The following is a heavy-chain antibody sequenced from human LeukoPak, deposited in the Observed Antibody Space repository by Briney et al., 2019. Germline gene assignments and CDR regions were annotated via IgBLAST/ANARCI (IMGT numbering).Heavy chain of an antibody. CDR3: AELGITMIGGV. Sequence: GGSLRLSCAASGFTFSSYSMNWVRRAPGRGLEWVSYISSSGSTIYYADSVKGRFTISRDNAKNSLYLQMNSLRAEDTAVYYCAELGITMIGGVWGKGTTVTISS. D-gene: IGHD3-10*02. J-gene: IGHJ6*04. V-gene: IGHV3-48*04. CDR2: ISSSGSTI. CDR1: GFTFSSYS.